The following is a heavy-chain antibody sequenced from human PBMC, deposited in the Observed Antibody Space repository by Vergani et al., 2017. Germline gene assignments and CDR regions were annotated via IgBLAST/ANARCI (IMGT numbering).Heavy chain of an antibody. Sequence: QVQLVQSGAEVKKPGASVKVSCKASGYTFTGYYMHWVRQAPGQGLEWMGWINPNSGGTNYAQKFQGRVTMTRDTSISTVYMGLSRLRSDDTAVYYCARDHRSRSSELRFLEWLYYYYYGMDVWGRGTTVTVSS. CDR3: ARDHRSRSSELRFLEWLYYYYYGMDV. CDR1: GYTFTGYY. J-gene: IGHJ6*02. V-gene: IGHV1-2*02. D-gene: IGHD3-3*01. CDR2: INPNSGGT.